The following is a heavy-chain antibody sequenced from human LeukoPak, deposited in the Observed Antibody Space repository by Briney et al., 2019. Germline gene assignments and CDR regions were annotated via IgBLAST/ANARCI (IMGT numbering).Heavy chain of an antibody. CDR1: GYTFTGYY. D-gene: IGHD2-2*01. V-gene: IGHV1-2*02. CDR2: FNPNSGGT. Sequence: ASVKVSCKASGYTFTGYYMHWVRQAPGQGLEWMGWFNPNSGGTNYAQKFQGRVTITRDTSISTAYMVLSRLRSDDTAVYYCAGGSDIVVVPAGNWFDPWGQGTLVTVSS. CDR3: AGGSDIVVVPAGNWFDP. J-gene: IGHJ5*02.